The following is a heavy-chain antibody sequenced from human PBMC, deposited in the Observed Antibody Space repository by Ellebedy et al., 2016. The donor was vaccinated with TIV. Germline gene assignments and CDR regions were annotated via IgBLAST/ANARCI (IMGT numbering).Heavy chain of an antibody. CDR1: GFTFSSYW. CDR2: IKQDGSEK. Sequence: GESLKISCAASGFTFSSYWMSWVRQAPEKGLEWVANIKQDGSEKYYVDSVKGRFTISRDNSKNTLYLQMNSLRAEDTAVYYCATNRDYGDYYYYYGMDVWGQGTTVTVSS. D-gene: IGHD4-17*01. J-gene: IGHJ6*02. CDR3: ATNRDYGDYYYYYGMDV. V-gene: IGHV3-7*03.